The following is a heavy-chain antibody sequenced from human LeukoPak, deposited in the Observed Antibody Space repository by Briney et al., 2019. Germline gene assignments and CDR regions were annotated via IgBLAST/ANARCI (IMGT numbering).Heavy chain of an antibody. Sequence: GESLKISCKGSGYSFTSYWVGWVRQMPGKGLEWMGIIYPGDSDTRYSPSFQGQVTISADKSISTAYLQWSSLKASDTAMYYCARRSGYYDSSGYPYYFDYWGQGTLVTVSS. D-gene: IGHD3-22*01. CDR1: GYSFTSYW. V-gene: IGHV5-51*01. CDR3: ARRSGYYDSSGYPYYFDY. J-gene: IGHJ4*02. CDR2: IYPGDSDT.